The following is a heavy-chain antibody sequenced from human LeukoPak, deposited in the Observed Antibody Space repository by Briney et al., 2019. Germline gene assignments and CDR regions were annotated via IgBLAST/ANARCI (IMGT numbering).Heavy chain of an antibody. CDR1: GFTFSSYG. J-gene: IGHJ3*02. Sequence: GGSLRLSCAASGFTFSSYGMHWVRQAPGRGLEWVAVIWYDGTNTYYADSVKGRFTISRDNSKNTLYLQVNSLRAEDTAVYYCARDFCSGGSCYPHAFDIWGQGTMVTVSS. V-gene: IGHV3-33*01. CDR2: IWYDGTNT. D-gene: IGHD2-15*01. CDR3: ARDFCSGGSCYPHAFDI.